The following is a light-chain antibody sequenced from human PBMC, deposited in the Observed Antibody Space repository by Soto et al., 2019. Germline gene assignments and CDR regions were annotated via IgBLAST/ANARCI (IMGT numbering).Light chain of an antibody. CDR2: GAF. J-gene: IGKJ2*01. CDR3: QQYINWPVYT. CDR1: QSVGSS. V-gene: IGKV3-15*01. Sequence: EILMTQSPATLSVSPGEGATLSCRASQSVGSSLAWYQQKPGQPPRILIYGAFTRVTGIPARFSGSGSGTEFTLTISSLQSEDFAVYYCQQYINWPVYTFGQGTKLEIK.